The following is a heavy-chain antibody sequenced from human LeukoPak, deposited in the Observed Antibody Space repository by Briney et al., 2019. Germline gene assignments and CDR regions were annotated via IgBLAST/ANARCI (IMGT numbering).Heavy chain of an antibody. CDR1: GLTLTNYA. D-gene: IGHD5-18*01. CDR3: ARWDLVTAFDY. Sequence: PGGSLRLSCAASGLTLTNYAIPWVRQAPGKGLEWVSGISASAESTFYADSVKGRFTISRDNAKNSLYLQMNSLRAEDTAVYYCARWDLVTAFDYWGQGTLVTVSS. J-gene: IGHJ4*02. CDR2: ISASAEST. V-gene: IGHV3-23*01.